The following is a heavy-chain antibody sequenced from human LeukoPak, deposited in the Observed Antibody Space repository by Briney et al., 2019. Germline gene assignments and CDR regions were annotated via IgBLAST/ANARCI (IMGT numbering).Heavy chain of an antibody. CDR3: ASIHPSSSAYFDY. CDR2: IYYSGST. J-gene: IGHJ4*02. D-gene: IGHD6-13*01. V-gene: IGHV4-39*01. CDR1: GRSISSSSYY. Sequence: SETRSLACTVAGRSISSSSYYWAWIRQPRGRGLEWIGRIYYSGSTYYNPSLKSRVTISVDTSKTQFPLKLSSVTAADTAVYYCASIHPSSSAYFDYWGQGTLVTVSS.